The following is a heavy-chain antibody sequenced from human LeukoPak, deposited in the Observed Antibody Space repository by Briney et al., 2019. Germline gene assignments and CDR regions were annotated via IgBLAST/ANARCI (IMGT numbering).Heavy chain of an antibody. CDR2: IKQDGSEK. J-gene: IGHJ4*02. CDR3: ARGELVGAISYFDY. Sequence: GGSLRLSCTASGFTFSTYWMSWVRQAPGKGLEWVANIKQDGSEKYYVDSVKGRFTISRDNAKNSLYLQMNSLRAEDTAVYYCARGELVGAISYFDYWGQGTLVTVSS. CDR1: GFTFSTYW. V-gene: IGHV3-7*01. D-gene: IGHD1-26*01.